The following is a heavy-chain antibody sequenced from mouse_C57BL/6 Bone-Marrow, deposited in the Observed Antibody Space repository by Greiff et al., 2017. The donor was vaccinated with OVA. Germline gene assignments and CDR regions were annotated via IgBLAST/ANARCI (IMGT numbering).Heavy chain of an antibody. D-gene: IGHD2-1*01. CDR1: GYTFTSYW. CDR3: ARIYYGNYPYWYFDG. J-gene: IGHJ1*03. CDR2: IYPSDSET. Sequence: QVQLQQPGAELVRPGSSVKLSCKASGYTFTSYWMDWVKQRPGQGLEWIGNIYPSDSETHYNQKFKDKATLTVDKSSSTAYMQLSSLTSEDSSVYYCARIYYGNYPYWYFDGWGTGTTVTVSS. V-gene: IGHV1-61*01.